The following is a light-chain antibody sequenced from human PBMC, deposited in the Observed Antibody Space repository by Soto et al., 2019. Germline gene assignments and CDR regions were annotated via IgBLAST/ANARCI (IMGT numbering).Light chain of an antibody. V-gene: IGKV3-15*01. CDR1: QSVSSN. J-gene: IGKJ2*01. Sequence: EIVMTQSPATLSLSPGERATLSCRASQSVSSNLAGYQQKPGQAPRLLIYGASTRATGIPARFSGSGSGTEFTLTISSRQSEDFAVYYCQQYNNWPRNTFGQGTKLEI. CDR3: QQYNNWPRNT. CDR2: GAS.